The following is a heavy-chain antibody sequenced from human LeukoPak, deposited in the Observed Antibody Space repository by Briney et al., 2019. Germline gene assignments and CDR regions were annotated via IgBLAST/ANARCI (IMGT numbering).Heavy chain of an antibody. CDR3: AGLEGRYSTDWFYFFDY. D-gene: IGHD6-19*01. V-gene: IGHV4-4*02. CDR2: MYLGGTT. Sequence: PSETLSLTCIVSGGSISSLNLWSWPRQPPGKGLEWIGEMYLGGTTNFNPSLKSRVTILIDKSKNQLSLQLTSVTAADTAVYYCAGLEGRYSTDWFYFFDYWGQGALVTVSS. J-gene: IGHJ4*02. CDR1: GGSISSLNL.